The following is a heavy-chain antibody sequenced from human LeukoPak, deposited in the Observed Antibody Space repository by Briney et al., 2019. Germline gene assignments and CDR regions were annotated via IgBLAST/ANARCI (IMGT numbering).Heavy chain of an antibody. CDR2: IYTSGST. CDR3: ARGYSSSWYTGNAFDI. J-gene: IGHJ3*02. D-gene: IGHD6-13*01. V-gene: IGHV4-4*07. Sequence: SETLSLTCTVSGGSISSYYWSWIRQPAGKGLEWIGRIYTSGSTNYNPSLKSRVTMSVDTSKNQFSLKLSSVTAADTAVYYCARGYSSSWYTGNAFDIWGQGTMVTVSS. CDR1: GGSISSYY.